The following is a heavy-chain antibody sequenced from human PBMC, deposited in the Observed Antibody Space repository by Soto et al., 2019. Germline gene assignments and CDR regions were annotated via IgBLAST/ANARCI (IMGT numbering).Heavy chain of an antibody. D-gene: IGHD3-9*01. CDR3: ARALRSWFLYDSTGYYFES. CDR2: IDPNNGDT. Sequence: GASVKVSCKASGYTFIGYYLHWVRQAPGQGLEWMGWIDPNNGDTASAQKFQGRVTMTRDTSIDTAYMELSRLRSDDTAVYYCARALRSWFLYDSTGYYFESWGQGTLVTVSS. J-gene: IGHJ4*02. V-gene: IGHV1-2*02. CDR1: GYTFIGYY.